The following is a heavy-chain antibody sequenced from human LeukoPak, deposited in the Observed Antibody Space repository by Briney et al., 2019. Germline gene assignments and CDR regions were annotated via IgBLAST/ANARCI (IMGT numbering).Heavy chain of an antibody. CDR3: ARGRTYGDYRIDY. CDR2: INHSGST. V-gene: IGHV4-34*01. CDR1: GGSFSGYY. J-gene: IGHJ4*02. D-gene: IGHD4-17*01. Sequence: PSETLSLTCAVYGGSFSGYYWSWIRQPPGKGLEWIGEINHSGSTNYNPSLKSRVTISVDTSKNQFSLKLSSVTAADTAVYYCARGRTYGDYRIDYWGQGTLVTVSS.